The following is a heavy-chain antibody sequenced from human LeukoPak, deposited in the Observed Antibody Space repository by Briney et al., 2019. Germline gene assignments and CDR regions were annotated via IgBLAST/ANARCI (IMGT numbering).Heavy chain of an antibody. CDR1: GYTFTDYY. CDR2: INPKRGDT. CDR3: ARGSLDY. J-gene: IGHJ4*02. Sequence: GASVKVSCKASGYTFTDYYMHWVRQAPGQGLEWMGWINPKRGDTIYAQKFQGRVTLTRDTSISTAYMELSRLRSDDTAVYYCARGSLDYWGQGTLATVSS. V-gene: IGHV1-2*02.